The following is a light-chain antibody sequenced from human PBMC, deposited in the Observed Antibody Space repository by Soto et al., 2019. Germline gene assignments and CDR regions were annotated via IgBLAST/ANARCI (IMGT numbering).Light chain of an antibody. Sequence: EIVMTLSPATLSVSPGERATLSCRASQSVSSDLAWYQQKPGQAPRLLIYGASTRATGIPARFSGSGSGTEFTLTISSLQSEDFAVYYCQQYGGSLKWAFGQGTKVEIK. CDR1: QSVSSD. J-gene: IGKJ1*01. V-gene: IGKV3-15*01. CDR2: GAS. CDR3: QQYGGSLKWA.